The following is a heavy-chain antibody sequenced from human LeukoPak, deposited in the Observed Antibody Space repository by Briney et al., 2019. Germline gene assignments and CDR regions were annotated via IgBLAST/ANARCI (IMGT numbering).Heavy chain of an antibody. Sequence: SETLSLTCAVYGGSFSGYYWSWIRQPPGKGLEWIGEINHSGSTNYNPSLKSRVTISVDTSKNQFSLKLSSVTAADTAVYYCARRRASGHYFDYWGQGTLVTVSS. V-gene: IGHV4-34*01. D-gene: IGHD1-26*01. J-gene: IGHJ4*02. CDR1: GGSFSGYY. CDR3: ARRRASGHYFDY. CDR2: INHSGST.